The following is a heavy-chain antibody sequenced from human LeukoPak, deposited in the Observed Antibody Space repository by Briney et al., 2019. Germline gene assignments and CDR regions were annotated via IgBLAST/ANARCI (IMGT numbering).Heavy chain of an antibody. J-gene: IGHJ2*01. Sequence: PSETLSLTCAVYGGSFSGYYWSWIRQPPGKGLEWIGEINHSGSTNYNPSLKSRVTISVDTSKSQFSLKLSSVTAADTAAYYCAGKARRAYYYGPGWYFDLWGRGTLVTVSS. CDR1: GGSFSGYY. V-gene: IGHV4-34*01. D-gene: IGHD3-10*01. CDR3: AGKARRAYYYGPGWYFDL. CDR2: INHSGST.